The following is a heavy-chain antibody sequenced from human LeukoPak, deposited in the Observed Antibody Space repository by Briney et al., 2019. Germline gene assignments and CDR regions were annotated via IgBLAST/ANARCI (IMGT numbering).Heavy chain of an antibody. CDR3: IRDFRSADL. Sequence: GGSLRLSCVASGFTFSNYWMHWVRQPPGKGLAWVSRIYVDGRTTNYADSVKGRFTISRGNAKNTVYLEMNSLSVEDTATYYCIRDFRSADLWGQGTLVTVTS. CDR2: IYVDGRTT. V-gene: IGHV3-74*01. J-gene: IGHJ5*02. CDR1: GFTFSNYW.